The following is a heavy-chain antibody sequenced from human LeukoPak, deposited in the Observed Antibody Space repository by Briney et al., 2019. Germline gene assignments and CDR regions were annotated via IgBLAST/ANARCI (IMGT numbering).Heavy chain of an antibody. CDR2: IYWDDDK. D-gene: IGHD6-19*01. CDR3: AHLAAVAGDFDY. CDR1: GRSISSYY. Sequence: TLSLTCTVSGRSISSYYWSWIRQPPGKALEWLALIYWDDDKRYSASLMRRLTITKDTSKNQVVLTMTNMDPVDTATYYCAHLAAVAGDFDYWGQGTLVTVSS. V-gene: IGHV2-5*08. J-gene: IGHJ4*02.